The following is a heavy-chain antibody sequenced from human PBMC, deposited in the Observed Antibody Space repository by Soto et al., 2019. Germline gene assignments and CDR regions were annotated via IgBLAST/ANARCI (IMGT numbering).Heavy chain of an antibody. CDR1: GGSFSGYY. CDR3: ARARITRHFRYCSSTSCYKIDWFDP. D-gene: IGHD2-2*01. CDR2: LNHSGST. V-gene: IGHV4-34*01. Sequence: QVQLQQWGAGLLKPSETLSLTCAVYGGSFSGYYWSWIRQPPGKGLEWIGELNHSGSTNYNPSLKSRVTISVDTSKNQFSLKLSSVTAADTAVYYCARARITRHFRYCSSTSCYKIDWFDPWGQGTLFTVSS. J-gene: IGHJ5*02.